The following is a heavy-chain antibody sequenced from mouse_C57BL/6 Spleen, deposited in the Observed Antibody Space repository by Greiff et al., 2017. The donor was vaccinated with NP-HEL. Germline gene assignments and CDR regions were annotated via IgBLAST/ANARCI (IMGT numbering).Heavy chain of an antibody. J-gene: IGHJ3*01. CDR2: INPSNGGT. CDR1: GYTFTSYW. CDR3: AISGAHYYGSGYGWFAD. Sequence: VQLQQPGTELVKPGASVKLSCKASGYTFTSYWMHWVKQRPGQGLEWIGNINPSNGGTNYNEKFKSKATLTVDKSSSTAYMQLSSLSSEDSAVYYCAISGAHYYGSGYGWFADWGQGTLVTVAA. D-gene: IGHD1-1*01. V-gene: IGHV1-53*01.